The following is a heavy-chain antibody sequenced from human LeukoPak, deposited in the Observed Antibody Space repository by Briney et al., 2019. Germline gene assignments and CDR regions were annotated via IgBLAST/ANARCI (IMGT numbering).Heavy chain of an antibody. Sequence: PGGSLRLSCAASGLTFSSHWMHWVRQAPGKGLVWVSRITNDGSSTTYADSVKGRFTISRDNAKNMLYLQVNSLRAEDTAVYYCVRGEVYSSSRCVGDLLDYWGQGTLVTVSS. CDR2: ITNDGSST. CDR3: VRGEVYSSSRCVGDLLDY. CDR1: GLTFSSHW. V-gene: IGHV3-74*01. J-gene: IGHJ4*02. D-gene: IGHD6-13*01.